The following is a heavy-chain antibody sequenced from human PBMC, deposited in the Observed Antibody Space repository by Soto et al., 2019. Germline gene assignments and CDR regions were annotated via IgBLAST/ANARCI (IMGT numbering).Heavy chain of an antibody. V-gene: IGHV2-5*01. Sequence: QITLKESGPPLVKPTQTLTLTCSFSGFSLSGDEVGVGWIRQPPGKALECLGIIYGNDGTDYSPSLKGRLNITKDTAENQIVLTLTNVDPVDTATYFCAHTANLIDAFDWWGHGTMVDVSS. CDR2: IYGNDGT. D-gene: IGHD3-9*01. CDR1: GFSLSGDEVG. J-gene: IGHJ3*01. CDR3: AHTANLIDAFDW.